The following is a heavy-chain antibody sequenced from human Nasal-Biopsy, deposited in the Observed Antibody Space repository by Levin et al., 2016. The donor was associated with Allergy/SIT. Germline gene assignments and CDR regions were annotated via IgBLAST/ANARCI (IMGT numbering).Heavy chain of an antibody. CDR3: ARFCGGSGWSCGIEHFHH. J-gene: IGHJ1*01. CDR2: ISAYNGNT. D-gene: IGHD6-19*01. V-gene: IGHV1-18*01. Sequence: ASVKVSCKASGYTFTSYGISWVRQAPGQGLEWMGSISAYNGNTDYAQSFQGRVTMTKDTSTTTVYMELRSLKSDDTAIYYCARFCGGSGWSCGIEHFHHWGQGTPVTVSS. CDR1: GYTFTSYG.